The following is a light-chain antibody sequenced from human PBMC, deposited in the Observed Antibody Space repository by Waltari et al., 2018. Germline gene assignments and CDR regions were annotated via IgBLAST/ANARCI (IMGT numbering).Light chain of an antibody. V-gene: IGKV4-1*01. CDR1: QKVLYSSNNSNY. CDR3: QQYYSSPWA. Sequence: DIVMTQSPDSMAVHLGERANINCKSSQKVLYSSNNSNYLAWYQQRPGQHPKLLIYWASTRESGVPDRFSGSGSGTDFTLTISSLQAEDVAVYYCQQYYSSPWAYGQGTKVEI. J-gene: IGKJ1*01. CDR2: WAS.